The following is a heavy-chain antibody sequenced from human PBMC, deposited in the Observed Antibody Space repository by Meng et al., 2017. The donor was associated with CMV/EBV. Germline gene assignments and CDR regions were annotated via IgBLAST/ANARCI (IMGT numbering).Heavy chain of an antibody. V-gene: IGHV1-2*02. CDR3: ARDKNWGPDY. D-gene: IGHD7-27*01. CDR2: IHPQSGVT. CDR1: GYTFTDHY. J-gene: IGHJ4*02. Sequence: ASVKVSCKASGYTFTDHYFHWVRQAPGQGLEWMGWIHPQSGVTNYAQKFQARVTLTRDTSINTGYMGLSRLTSDDTAVYYCARDKNWGPDYWGQGTLVTVSS.